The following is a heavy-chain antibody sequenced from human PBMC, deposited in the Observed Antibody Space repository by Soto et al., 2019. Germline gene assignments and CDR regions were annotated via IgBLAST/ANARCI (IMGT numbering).Heavy chain of an antibody. D-gene: IGHD3-10*01. CDR2: IIPILGIA. J-gene: IGHJ4*02. CDR3: ARVGSGSYYSSVSPQY. CDR1: GGTFSSYT. V-gene: IGHV1-69*02. Sequence: SCKASGGTFSSYTISWVRQAPGQGLEWMGRIIPILGIANYAQKFQGRVTITADKSTSTAYMELSSLRSEDTAVYYCARVGSGSYYSSVSPQYWGQGTLVTVSA.